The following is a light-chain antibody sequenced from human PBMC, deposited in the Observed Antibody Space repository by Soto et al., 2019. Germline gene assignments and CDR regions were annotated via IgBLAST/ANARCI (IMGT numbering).Light chain of an antibody. CDR3: GTWDSSLSAAV. CDR2: DDN. CDR1: TSNIGNNF. J-gene: IGLJ3*02. V-gene: IGLV1-51*01. Sequence: QSVLTQPPSVSAAPGQTVTISCSGSTSNIGNNFVSWYQQFPGTAPKLLIYDDNKRPSGIPDRFSGSKSGTSATLGITGLQTGDEADYYCGTWDSSLSAAVFGGGTKLTVL.